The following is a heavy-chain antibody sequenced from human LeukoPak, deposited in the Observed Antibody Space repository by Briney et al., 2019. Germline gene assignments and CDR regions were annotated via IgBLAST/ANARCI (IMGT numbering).Heavy chain of an antibody. CDR2: IKSKTDGGTT. J-gene: IGHJ4*02. V-gene: IGHV3-15*01. Sequence: GGSLRLSCAASGFTFSNAWMSWVRQAPGKGLEWVGRIKSKTDGGTTDYAAPVKGRFTISRDDSKNTLYLQMNSLRAEDTAVYYCARDMKPYCSGGSCGFDYWGQGTLVTVSS. CDR1: GFTFSNAW. D-gene: IGHD2-15*01. CDR3: ARDMKPYCSGGSCGFDY.